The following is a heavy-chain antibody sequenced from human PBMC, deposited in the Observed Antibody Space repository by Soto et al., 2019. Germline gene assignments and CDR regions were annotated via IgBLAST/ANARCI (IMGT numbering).Heavy chain of an antibody. V-gene: IGHV3-30-3*01. D-gene: IGHD4-17*01. CDR3: TRADLTVTLSVFDP. Sequence: QVQLVESGGGVVQPGRSLRLSCAASGFIFSSYGMHWVRQAPGKGLVWVALISDDGSSKYYADSVKGRFTISRDNSKNTLYLQMNSLSAEETAVYYCTRADLTVTLSVFDPWGQGTLVTFSS. CDR2: ISDDGSSK. J-gene: IGHJ5*02. CDR1: GFIFSSYG.